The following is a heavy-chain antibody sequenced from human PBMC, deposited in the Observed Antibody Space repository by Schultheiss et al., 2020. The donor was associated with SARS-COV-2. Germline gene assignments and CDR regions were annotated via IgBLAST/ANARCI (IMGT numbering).Heavy chain of an antibody. V-gene: IGHV3-33*01. Sequence: GESLRLSCVVSGFTFSTYGMHWVRQAPGKGLEWVAVIWYDGSNTYYADSVKGRFTISRDNSKNMLYLQMSSLRAEDTAVYYCARESPVGNYGSPDYWGQGTLVTVSS. D-gene: IGHD3-22*01. J-gene: IGHJ4*02. CDR2: IWYDGSNT. CDR1: GFTFSTYG. CDR3: ARESPVGNYGSPDY.